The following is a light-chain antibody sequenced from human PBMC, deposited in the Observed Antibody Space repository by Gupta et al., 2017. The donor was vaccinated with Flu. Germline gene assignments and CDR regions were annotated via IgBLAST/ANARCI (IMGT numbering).Light chain of an antibody. V-gene: IGLV2-8*01. CDR2: EVS. CDR1: ISDVGVYNY. Sequence: GTISDVGVYNYVSWYQQHPGKAPKLMIYEVSKRHSGVPDRFSGAKSGNTASLTVSGLQAEDEADYYCSSYAGSNNVFGTGTKVTVL. J-gene: IGLJ1*01. CDR3: SSYAGSNNV.